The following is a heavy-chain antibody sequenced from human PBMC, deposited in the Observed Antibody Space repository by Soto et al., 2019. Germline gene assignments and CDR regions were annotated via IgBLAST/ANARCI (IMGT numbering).Heavy chain of an antibody. CDR2: ISWNSGSI. Sequence: EVQLVESGGGLVQPGRSLRLSCEASGFTFDDHTMHWVRQAPGKGLEWVSGISWNSGSIGYADSVKGRFTISRDNAKNSLYLQMNSLRVEDTALYYCAKLARGGSSWSDYWCQGILVTVSS. V-gene: IGHV3-9*01. J-gene: IGHJ4*02. CDR3: AKLARGGSSWSDY. CDR1: GFTFDDHT. D-gene: IGHD6-13*01.